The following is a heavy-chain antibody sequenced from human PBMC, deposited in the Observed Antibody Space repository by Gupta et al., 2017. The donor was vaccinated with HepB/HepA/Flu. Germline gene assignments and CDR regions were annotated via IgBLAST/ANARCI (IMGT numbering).Heavy chain of an antibody. CDR3: ARVEFGAAAGPYFVY. V-gene: IGHV4-59*01. Sequence: QVQLQESGPGLVKPSETLSLTCTVSGGSISSYYWSWIRQPPGKGLEWIGYIYYSGSTNYNPSLKSRVTIAVDTSKNQFSLKLSSVTAADTAVYYCARVEFGAAAGPYFVYWGQGTLVTVSA. CDR2: IYYSGST. J-gene: IGHJ4*02. CDR1: GGSISSYY. D-gene: IGHD6-13*01.